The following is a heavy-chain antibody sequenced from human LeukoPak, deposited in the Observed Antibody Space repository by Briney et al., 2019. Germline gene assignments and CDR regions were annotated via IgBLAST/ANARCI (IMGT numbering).Heavy chain of an antibody. CDR2: ISGSGGNT. D-gene: IGHD3-16*01. CDR3: AKGGLRGGTYNDDF. J-gene: IGHJ4*02. Sequence: GGSLRLSCAASGFTFSSYAMGWVRQAPGKGLEWVSGISGSGGNTYYAEALTGRFTVSRDNSKNTLYLQMNSLRAEDTALYYCAKGGLRGGTYNDDFWGQGTLVTVSS. CDR1: GFTFSSYA. V-gene: IGHV3-23*01.